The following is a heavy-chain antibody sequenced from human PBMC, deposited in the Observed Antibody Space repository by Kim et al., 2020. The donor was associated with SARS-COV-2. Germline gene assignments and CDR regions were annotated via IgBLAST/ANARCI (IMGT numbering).Heavy chain of an antibody. CDR3: ARSLTWNSKHYFDF. J-gene: IGHJ4*02. V-gene: IGHV3-23*01. Sequence: GGSLRLSCAASGFTFSTYTISWVRQAPGKGLEWVSIVRHNSDITFYADSVRGRFSISRDNSKNTLYLQMVSLRADDTAIYYCARSLTWNSKHYFDFWGQG. CDR2: VRHNSDIT. CDR1: GFTFSTYT. D-gene: IGHD1-7*01.